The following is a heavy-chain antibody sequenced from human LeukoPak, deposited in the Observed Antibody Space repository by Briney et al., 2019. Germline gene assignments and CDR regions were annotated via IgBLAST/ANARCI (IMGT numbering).Heavy chain of an antibody. Sequence: ASVKVSCKASGYTFTSYYMHWVRQAPGQGLEWMGIINPSGGSTSYAQKFQGRVTMTRDMSTSTVYMELSSLRSEDTAVYYCARDPVPYCTNGVCFPEGNYYYYVDVWGKGTTVTVSS. D-gene: IGHD2-8*01. CDR2: INPSGGST. CDR3: ARDPVPYCTNGVCFPEGNYYYYVDV. V-gene: IGHV1-46*01. CDR1: GYTFTSYY. J-gene: IGHJ6*03.